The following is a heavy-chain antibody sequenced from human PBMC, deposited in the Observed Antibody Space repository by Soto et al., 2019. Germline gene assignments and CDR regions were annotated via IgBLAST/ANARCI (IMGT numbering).Heavy chain of an antibody. D-gene: IGHD2-2*02. Sequence: QVQLVQSGAEVKKPGSSVKVSCKASGGTFSSYTISWVRQAPGQGLEWMGRIIPILGIANYAQKFQGRVTLTANKATSTAYMELSSLRSEDTAVYYCAMEYCSATSCYKDYWGQGTLVTVSS. CDR1: GGTFSSYT. CDR3: AMEYCSATSCYKDY. J-gene: IGHJ4*02. CDR2: IIPILGIA. V-gene: IGHV1-69*02.